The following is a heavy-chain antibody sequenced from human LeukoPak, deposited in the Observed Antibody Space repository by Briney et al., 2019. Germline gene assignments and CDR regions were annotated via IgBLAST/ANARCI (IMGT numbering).Heavy chain of an antibody. J-gene: IGHJ4*02. CDR1: GFTFPSNW. CDR2: ISSDGRST. Sequence: GRSLRLSCAASGFTFPSNWHWVRQAPGKGLVWVSRISSDGRSTSYADSVKGRFTISRDNAKNSLFLQMNSVRAEDTAVYYCARVWGYYFDYWGQGTLVTVSS. V-gene: IGHV3-74*01. CDR3: ARVWGYYFDY. D-gene: IGHD3-16*01.